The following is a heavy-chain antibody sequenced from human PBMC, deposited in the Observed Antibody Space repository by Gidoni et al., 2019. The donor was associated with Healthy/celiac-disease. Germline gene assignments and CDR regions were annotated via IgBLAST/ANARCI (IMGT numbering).Heavy chain of an antibody. V-gene: IGHV3-13*05. Sequence: EVQLVESGGGLVQPGGSLSISCSASGFTFSSSDMPWVRQATGKGLEWVSAIGTAGDPYYPGSVNGRFTISRENAKNSLYLQMNSLRAGDTAVYYCARGGTREGREWSGAFDIWGQGTMVTVSS. D-gene: IGHD2-8*01. CDR2: IGTAGDP. CDR1: GFTFSSSD. J-gene: IGHJ3*02. CDR3: ARGGTREGREWSGAFDI.